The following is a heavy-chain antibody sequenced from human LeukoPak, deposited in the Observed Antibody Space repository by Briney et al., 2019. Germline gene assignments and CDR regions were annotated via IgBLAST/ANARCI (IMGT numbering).Heavy chain of an antibody. J-gene: IGHJ4*02. D-gene: IGHD3/OR15-3a*01. CDR1: EFTFRSYG. V-gene: IGHV3-23*01. Sequence: GGSLRLSCAVSEFTFRSYGMSWVRQAPGKGLEWVSGISGTGSTTDYADSVQGRLTISRDNSKNTLYLQMNSLRAEDTAVYYCAKDSDFRTGYFDYWGQGTQVTVSS. CDR2: ISGTGSTT. CDR3: AKDSDFRTGYFDY.